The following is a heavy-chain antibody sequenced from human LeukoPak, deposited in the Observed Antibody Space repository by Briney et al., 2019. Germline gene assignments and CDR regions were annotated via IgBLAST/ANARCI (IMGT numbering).Heavy chain of an antibody. V-gene: IGHV1-18*01. CDR1: GYTFTSYG. Sequence: ASVKVSCKASGYTFTSYGISWVRQAPGQGLEWMGWISAYNGNTNYAQKLQGRVTMTTDTSTSTAYMELRSLRSDDTAVYYCARDTRITMIVVVSALDYWGQGTLVTVSS. CDR3: ARDTRITMIVVVSALDY. D-gene: IGHD3-22*01. J-gene: IGHJ4*02. CDR2: ISAYNGNT.